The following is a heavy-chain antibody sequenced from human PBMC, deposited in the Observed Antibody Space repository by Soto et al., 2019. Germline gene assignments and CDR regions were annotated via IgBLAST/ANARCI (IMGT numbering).Heavy chain of an antibody. V-gene: IGHV4-39*01. CDR2: IYYSGST. Sequence: QLQLQESGPGLVKPSETLSLTCTVSGGSISSSSYYWGWIRQPPGKGLEWIGSIYYSGSTYYNPSLKSRVTISVDTSKNQFSLKLSSVTAADTAVYYCARWDYYDSSGYTARHDAFDIWGQGTMVTVSS. J-gene: IGHJ3*02. CDR1: GGSISSSSYY. D-gene: IGHD3-22*01. CDR3: ARWDYYDSSGYTARHDAFDI.